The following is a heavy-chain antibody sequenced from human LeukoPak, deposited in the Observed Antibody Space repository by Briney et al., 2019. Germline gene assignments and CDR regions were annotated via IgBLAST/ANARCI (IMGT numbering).Heavy chain of an antibody. J-gene: IGHJ5*02. CDR3: ARTIAAAVNWFDP. CDR2: INPNSGGT. V-gene: IGHV1-2*02. D-gene: IGHD6-13*01. Sequence: ASVKVSCKASGYTFTGYYMHWGRQAPGQGLEWMGWINPNSGGTNYAQKFQGRVTMTRDTSISTAYMELSRLRSDDTAVYYCARTIAAAVNWFDPWGQGTLVTVSS. CDR1: GYTFTGYY.